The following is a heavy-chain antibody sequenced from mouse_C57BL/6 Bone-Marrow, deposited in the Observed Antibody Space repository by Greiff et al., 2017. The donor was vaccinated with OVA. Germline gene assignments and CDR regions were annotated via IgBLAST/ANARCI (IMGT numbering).Heavy chain of an antibody. CDR2: IYPGDGDT. CDR1: GYAFSSSW. V-gene: IGHV1-82*01. D-gene: IGHD2-4*01. J-gene: IGHJ4*01. Sequence: VHLVESGPELVKPGASVKISCKASGYAFSSSWMNWVKQRPGKGLEWIGRIYPGDGDTNYNGKFKGKATLTADKSSSTAYMQLSSLTSEDSAVYFCARGRLRRFYAMDYWGQGTSVTVSS. CDR3: ARGRLRRFYAMDY.